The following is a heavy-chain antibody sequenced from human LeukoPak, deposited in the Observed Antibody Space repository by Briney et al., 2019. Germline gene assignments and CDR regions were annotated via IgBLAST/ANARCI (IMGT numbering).Heavy chain of an antibody. CDR3: ARLSSGAAAGNGFDP. Sequence: PGGSLRLSCAASGFTFSSYSMNWVRQAPGKGLEWVSSISSSSGYIYYADSVKGRFTISRDNSKNSLYLQMNSLRAEDTAVYYCARLSSGAAAGNGFDPWGQGTLVTVSS. CDR2: ISSSSGYI. D-gene: IGHD6-13*01. CDR1: GFTFSSYS. V-gene: IGHV3-21*01. J-gene: IGHJ5*02.